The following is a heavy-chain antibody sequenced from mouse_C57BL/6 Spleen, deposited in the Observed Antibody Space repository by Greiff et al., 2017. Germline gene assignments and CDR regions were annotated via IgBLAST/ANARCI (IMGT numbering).Heavy chain of an antibody. CDR3: ASGADSNSWCAY. Sequence: VQLQQSGPELVKPGASVKIPCKASGYTFTDYNMDWVKQSHGKSLEWIGDINPNNGGTIYNQKFKGKATLTVDKSSSTAYMELCSLTSEDTAVYYCASGADSNSWCAYWGQGTLVTVSA. CDR1: GYTFTDYN. J-gene: IGHJ3*01. D-gene: IGHD2-5*01. V-gene: IGHV1-18*01. CDR2: INPNNGGT.